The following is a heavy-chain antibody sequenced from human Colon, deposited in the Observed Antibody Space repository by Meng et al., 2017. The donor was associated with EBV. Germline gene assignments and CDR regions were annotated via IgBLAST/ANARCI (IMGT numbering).Heavy chain of an antibody. Sequence: QGQRQESGPRLVKPSQTLSLTCTVSGGSISSGGYYWSWIRQHPGKGLEWIGYIYYSGSTYYNPSLKSQVTISIDTSKNQFSLKLSSVTAADTAVYYCARGPSRWLQFSFDYWGQGTLVTVSS. CDR1: GGSISSGGYY. CDR3: ARGPSRWLQFSFDY. CDR2: IYYSGST. V-gene: IGHV4-31*01. J-gene: IGHJ4*02. D-gene: IGHD5-24*01.